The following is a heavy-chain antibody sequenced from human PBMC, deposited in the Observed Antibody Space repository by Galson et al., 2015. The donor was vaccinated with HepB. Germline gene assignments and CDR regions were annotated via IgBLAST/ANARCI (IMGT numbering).Heavy chain of an antibody. CDR3: ARDSSWFGSDY. V-gene: IGHV4-59*01. J-gene: IGHJ4*02. Sequence: SETLSLTCTVSGGSISSYYWSWIRQPPGKGLEWIGYIYYSGSTNYNPSLKSRVTISVDTSKNQFSLKLSSVTAADTAVYYCARDSSWFGSDYWGQGTLVTVSS. D-gene: IGHD3-10*01. CDR2: IYYSGST. CDR1: GGSISSYY.